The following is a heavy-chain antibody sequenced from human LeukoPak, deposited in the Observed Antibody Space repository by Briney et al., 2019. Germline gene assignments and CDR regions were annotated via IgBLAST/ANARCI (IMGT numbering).Heavy chain of an antibody. J-gene: IGHJ4*02. D-gene: IGHD1-1*01. CDR3: ARDNDRTLGFDY. CDR2: IYSGGST. CDR1: GFTVSSNY. V-gene: IGHV3-66*01. Sequence: GGSLRLSCAASGFTVSSNYMSWVRQAPGKGLEWVSVIYSGGSTYYADSVKGRFTISRDNSKNTLYLQMNSLRAEDTAVYYCARDNDRTLGFDYWGQGTLVTVSS.